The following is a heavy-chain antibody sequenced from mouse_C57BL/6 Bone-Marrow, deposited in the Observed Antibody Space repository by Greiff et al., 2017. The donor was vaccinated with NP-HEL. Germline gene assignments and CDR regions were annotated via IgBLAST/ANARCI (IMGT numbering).Heavy chain of an antibody. CDR2: IDTSDSYT. V-gene: IGHV1-69*01. CDR3: GLSYYYPVGDD. Sequence: QVQLQQPGAELVMPGASVKLSCKASGYTFTSYWMHWVKQRPGQGLEWIGDIDTSDSYTNYNQKFKGKATLTVDKSSSTAYMQLSSLTSEDSAVYYCGLSYYYPVGDDWGQGTTLTVSS. D-gene: IGHD2-12*01. CDR1: GYTFTSYW. J-gene: IGHJ2*01.